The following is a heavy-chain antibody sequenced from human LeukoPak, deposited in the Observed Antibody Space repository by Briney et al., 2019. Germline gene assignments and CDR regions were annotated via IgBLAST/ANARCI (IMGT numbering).Heavy chain of an antibody. V-gene: IGHV3-30*09. J-gene: IGHJ4*02. Sequence: PGGSLRLSCAASGFTFSSYAMHWVRQAPGKGLEWVAVISYDGSNKYYADSVKGRFAISRDNSKNTLYLQMNSLRAEDTAVYYCARISDLGGVPDHWGQGTLVTVSS. CDR2: ISYDGSNK. CDR1: GFTFSSYA. CDR3: ARISDLGGVPDH. D-gene: IGHD2-8*02.